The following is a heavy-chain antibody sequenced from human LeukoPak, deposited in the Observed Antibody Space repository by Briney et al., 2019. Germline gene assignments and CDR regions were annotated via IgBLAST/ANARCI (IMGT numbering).Heavy chain of an antibody. Sequence: PGGSLRLSCAASGFTFDDYGMSWVRQAPGKGLEWVSGINWNGGSTGYADSVKGRFTISRDNAKNSLYLQMNSLRAEDTALYHCARVVHYYGSGSYWYYMDVWGKGTTVTISS. CDR3: ARVVHYYGSGSYWYYMDV. J-gene: IGHJ6*03. D-gene: IGHD3-10*01. CDR1: GFTFDDYG. V-gene: IGHV3-20*01. CDR2: INWNGGST.